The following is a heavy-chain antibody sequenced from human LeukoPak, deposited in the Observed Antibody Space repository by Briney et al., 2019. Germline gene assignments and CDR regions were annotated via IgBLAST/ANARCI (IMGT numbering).Heavy chain of an antibody. Sequence: SQTLSLTCTVSGGSISSGGYYWSWIRQHPGKGLEWIGYIYYSGSTYYNPSLKSRVTISVDTSKNQFSLKLSSVTAADTAVYYCARGRGDYYDSSGGYYFDFWGQGTLVTVSS. CDR1: GGSISSGGYY. V-gene: IGHV4-31*03. D-gene: IGHD3-22*01. CDR2: IYYSGST. J-gene: IGHJ4*02. CDR3: ARGRGDYYDSSGGYYFDF.